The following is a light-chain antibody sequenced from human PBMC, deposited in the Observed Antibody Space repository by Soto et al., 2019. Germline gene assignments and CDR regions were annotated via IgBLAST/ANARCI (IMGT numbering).Light chain of an antibody. CDR2: DAS. Sequence: DIQTTQSPSTLSATVGDRVTITCRASQSISTWLAWYQQKPGKAPKLLIYDASSLEVGVPSRFSGSGSRTEFTLTISSLQPDDYGTYYCQQYYDFRTFGQGTKVEI. V-gene: IGKV1-5*01. J-gene: IGKJ1*01. CDR1: QSISTW. CDR3: QQYYDFRT.